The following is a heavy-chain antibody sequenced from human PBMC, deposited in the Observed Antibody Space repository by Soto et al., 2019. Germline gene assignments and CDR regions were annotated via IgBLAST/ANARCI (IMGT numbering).Heavy chain of an antibody. CDR2: IFPGGST. Sequence: PGGSLRLSCAASGSIFGGYGMHWVRQAPGKGLEWVAGIFPGGSTYYANSVKGRFTISRDHSQSSVFLQMSSLRDEDTAVYYCAKDRQPDGIWTFDLWGQGTLVTVSS. CDR3: AKDRQPDGIWTFDL. CDR1: GSIFGGYG. J-gene: IGHJ4*02. V-gene: IGHV3-NL1*01. D-gene: IGHD3-9*01.